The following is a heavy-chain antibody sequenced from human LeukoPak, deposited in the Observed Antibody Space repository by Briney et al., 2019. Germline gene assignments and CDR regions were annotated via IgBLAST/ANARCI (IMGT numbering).Heavy chain of an antibody. CDR2: IYYTGST. V-gene: IGHV4-59*01. D-gene: IGHD4/OR15-4a*01. CDR1: GASISDYY. J-gene: IGHJ4*02. CDR3: AGAYGDTYYDF. Sequence: SETLSLTCTVSGASISDYYWMWIRQPPGKGLEWIGYIYYTGSTNSNPSLKSRVVMSVDMSKNQFSLSLTSVSAADSALYYCAGAYGDTYYDFWGQGTLVSASS.